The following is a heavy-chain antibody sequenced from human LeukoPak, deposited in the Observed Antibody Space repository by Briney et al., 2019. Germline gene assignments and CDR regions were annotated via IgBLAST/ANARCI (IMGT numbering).Heavy chain of an antibody. J-gene: IGHJ4*02. CDR3: ARDLGSGKYYSYFDY. CDR2: IYYSGTT. Sequence: SETLSLTCTVSGGSVSNYYWSWVRQPPGKGLEWIGYIYYSGTTSYNPSLKSRLTIPVDTSKNQFSLKLSSVTAADTAVYYCARDLGSGKYYSYFDYWGQGTLVTVSS. D-gene: IGHD1-26*01. V-gene: IGHV4-59*02. CDR1: GGSVSNYY.